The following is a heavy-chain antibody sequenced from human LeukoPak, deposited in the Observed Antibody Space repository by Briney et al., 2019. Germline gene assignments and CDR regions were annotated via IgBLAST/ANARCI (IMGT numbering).Heavy chain of an antibody. J-gene: IGHJ4*02. V-gene: IGHV3-74*01. Sequence: GGSLRLSCAASGFTFSSYWMHWVRQAPGKGLVWVSRINSDGGSTSYADSVKGRFTISRDNAKNTLYLQMNSLRAEDTAVYYCARVSVAVAGAHWGQGTLVTVSS. D-gene: IGHD6-19*01. CDR1: GFTFSSYW. CDR3: ARVSVAVAGAH. CDR2: INSDGGST.